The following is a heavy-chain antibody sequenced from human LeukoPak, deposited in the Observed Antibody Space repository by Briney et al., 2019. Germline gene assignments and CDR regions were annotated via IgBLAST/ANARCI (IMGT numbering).Heavy chain of an antibody. D-gene: IGHD4-11*01. V-gene: IGHV3-23*01. CDR1: GFSFSDYA. Sequence: GGSLRLSCAASGFSFSDYAMTWVRQAPGKGPEWVSVIGGDSGGIQYADSVKGRFSISRDNSKNTLYLQMNSLRVEDTAVYYCAKYAPPTTTMTRFFDYWGQGAPVTVSS. CDR3: AKYAPPTTTMTRFFDY. J-gene: IGHJ4*02. CDR2: IGGDSGGI.